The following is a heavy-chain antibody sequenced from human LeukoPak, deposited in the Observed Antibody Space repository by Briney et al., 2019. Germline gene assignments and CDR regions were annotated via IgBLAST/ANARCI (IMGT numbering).Heavy chain of an antibody. D-gene: IGHD3-10*01. CDR1: GFTFGDYA. J-gene: IGHJ1*01. Sequence: GGSLRLSCAASGFTFGDYAISWVRQAPGKGLEWVGFIRSKVYGETTEYAASVKDRFTISRDDSKSIAYLQMDSLKTEDTAMYYCTRGPSLPQYFQHWGQGTLVTVSS. CDR2: IRSKVYGETT. V-gene: IGHV3-49*04. CDR3: TRGPSLPQYFQH.